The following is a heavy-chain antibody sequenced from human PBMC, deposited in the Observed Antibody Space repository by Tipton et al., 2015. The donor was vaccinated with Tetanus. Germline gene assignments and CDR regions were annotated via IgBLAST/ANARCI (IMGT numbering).Heavy chain of an antibody. V-gene: IGHV4-61*08. Sequence: LRLSCSVSGDSLRAGDRNWSWIRQPPGKGLEWLAYISPSGSTNSDYFLKSRITISRDTSKNQYSLKLSSVTPADTAVYFCARANYDFSMKGPFDAWGQGILVVVSA. CDR1: GDSLRAGDRN. CDR2: ISPSGST. CDR3: ARANYDFSMKGPFDA. D-gene: IGHD3-3*01. J-gene: IGHJ4*02.